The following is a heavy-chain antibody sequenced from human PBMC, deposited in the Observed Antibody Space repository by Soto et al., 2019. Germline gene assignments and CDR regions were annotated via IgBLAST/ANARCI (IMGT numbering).Heavy chain of an antibody. Sequence: VLLVESGGGLVQPGGSLRLSCAASGFSLSTYWMSWVRQAPGKGLEWVANIKQDGGEEYYVDSVKGRFTVSRDNAKNSLYLQMNTLRPEDTAVYYCAKDPDGDYGADYWGQGTLVTVSS. V-gene: IGHV3-7*01. D-gene: IGHD4-17*01. CDR2: IKQDGGEE. CDR3: AKDPDGDYGADY. CDR1: GFSLSTYW. J-gene: IGHJ4*02.